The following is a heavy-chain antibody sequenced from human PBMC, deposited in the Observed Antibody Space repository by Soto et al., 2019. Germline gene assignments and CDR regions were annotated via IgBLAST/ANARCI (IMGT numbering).Heavy chain of an antibody. CDR2: INHSGST. CDR3: ASRHSYSSGWYRKGFDP. CDR1: GGSFSGYY. V-gene: IGHV4-34*01. Sequence: SETLSLTCAVYGGSFSGYYWSWIRQPPGKGLEWIGEINHSGSTNYNPSLKSRVTISVDTSKNQFSLKLSSVTAADTAVYYCASRHSYSSGWYRKGFDPWGQGTLVTVSS. J-gene: IGHJ5*02. D-gene: IGHD6-19*01.